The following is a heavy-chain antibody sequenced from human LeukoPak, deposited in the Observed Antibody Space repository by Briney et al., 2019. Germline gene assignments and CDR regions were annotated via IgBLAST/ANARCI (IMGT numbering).Heavy chain of an antibody. Sequence: SETLSLTCTVSGGSISSYYWSWIRQPPGKAPEWIGYISHRGSTKYNFSLKSRVTMSVDTSKNQFSLKLSSVIAADTAMYYCARGFEGVAGWFDPWGQGTLVTVSS. CDR1: GGSISSYY. CDR2: ISHRGST. D-gene: IGHD3-16*01. CDR3: ARGFEGVAGWFDP. V-gene: IGHV4-59*01. J-gene: IGHJ5*02.